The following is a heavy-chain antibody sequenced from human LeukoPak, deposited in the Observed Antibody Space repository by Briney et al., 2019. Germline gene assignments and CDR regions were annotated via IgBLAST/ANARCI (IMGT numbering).Heavy chain of an antibody. CDR2: IHTTGGT. Sequence: SETLSLTCTVSGGSISSYYWSWIRQPAGEGLEWIWRIHTTGGTRYNPSLKSRITMSIDASKNQFSLKLSSVTAADTAVYYCARDLALGYCPSSSCSSPLFDYWGQGTLVTVSS. J-gene: IGHJ4*02. CDR1: GGSISSYY. V-gene: IGHV4-4*07. D-gene: IGHD2-2*01. CDR3: ARDLALGYCPSSSCSSPLFDY.